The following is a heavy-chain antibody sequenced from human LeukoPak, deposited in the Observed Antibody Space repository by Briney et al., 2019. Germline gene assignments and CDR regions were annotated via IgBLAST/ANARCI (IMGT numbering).Heavy chain of an antibody. Sequence: GASVKVSCKASGYTFSNYGITWVRQAPGQGLEWMGWINPNSGGTNYAQKFQGRVTMTRDTSISTAYMELSRLRSDDTAVYYCRTDRYGDYGDYIDYWGQGTLVTVSS. CDR1: GYTFSNYG. V-gene: IGHV1-2*02. D-gene: IGHD4-17*01. CDR2: INPNSGGT. CDR3: RTDRYGDYGDYIDY. J-gene: IGHJ4*02.